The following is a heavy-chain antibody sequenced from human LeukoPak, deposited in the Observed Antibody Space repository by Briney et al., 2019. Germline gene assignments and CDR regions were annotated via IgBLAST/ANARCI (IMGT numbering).Heavy chain of an antibody. J-gene: IGHJ4*02. CDR3: ATVRDIVVGGGPYYFDY. D-gene: IGHD2-15*01. V-gene: IGHV1-2*02. Sequence: ASVKVSCKASGYTFIGYHLHWVRQARGQGLEWMGWINPHNGDTNYAQRFQGRVTMTRDTSITTAYMELNRLKSDDTAVYYCATVRDIVVGGGPYYFDYWGQGTLVTVSS. CDR1: GYTFIGYH. CDR2: INPHNGDT.